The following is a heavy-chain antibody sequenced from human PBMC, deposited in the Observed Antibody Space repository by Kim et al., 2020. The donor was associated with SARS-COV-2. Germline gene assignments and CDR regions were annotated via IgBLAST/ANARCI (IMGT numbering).Heavy chain of an antibody. J-gene: IGHJ3*02. D-gene: IGHD5-12*01. CDR2: ISWDGGST. CDR1: GFTFDDYT. V-gene: IGHV3-43*01. CDR3: AKDTGDGYNSGAFDI. Sequence: GGSLRLSCAASGFTFDDYTMHWVRQAPGKGLEWVSLISWDGGSTYYADSVKGRFTISRDNSKNSLYLQMNSLRTKDTALYYCAKDTGDGYNSGAFDIWGQGTMVTVSS.